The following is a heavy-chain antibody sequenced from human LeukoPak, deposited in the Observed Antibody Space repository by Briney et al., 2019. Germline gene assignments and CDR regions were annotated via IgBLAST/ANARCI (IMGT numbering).Heavy chain of an antibody. J-gene: IGHJ4*02. Sequence: ASVKVSCKASGYTFTSYDINWVRQATGQGLEWMGWMNPNSGNTGYAQKFQGRVTMTRNTSISTAYMELSSLRSEDTAVYYCASPGASIAAANFDYWGQGTLVTVSS. CDR1: GYTFTSYD. D-gene: IGHD6-13*01. CDR2: MNPNSGNT. V-gene: IGHV1-8*01. CDR3: ASPGASIAAANFDY.